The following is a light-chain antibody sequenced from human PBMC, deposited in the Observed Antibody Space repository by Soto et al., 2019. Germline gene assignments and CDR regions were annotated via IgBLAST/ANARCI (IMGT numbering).Light chain of an antibody. CDR2: AAS. V-gene: IGKV1-39*01. Sequence: DIQMTQSPSSLAASVGDRVIITCRASQSIGTYLNWYQRKPGKAPNLLIYAASTLQSGVPSRFSGSGSGTDFTLTISSLQPEDSATYFCQQSYTTPLFTFGPGTKVDIK. CDR3: QQSYTTPLFT. CDR1: QSIGTY. J-gene: IGKJ3*01.